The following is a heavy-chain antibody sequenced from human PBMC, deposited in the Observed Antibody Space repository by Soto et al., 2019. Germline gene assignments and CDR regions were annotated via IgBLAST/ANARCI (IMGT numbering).Heavy chain of an antibody. CDR1: GGSIRSYY. V-gene: IGHV4-59*01. J-gene: IGHJ4*02. Sequence: SETLSLTCTVSGGSIRSYYWTWIRQPPGKGLGWLGYIFYSGSTFYNPSLKSRVAISIHTSKSQFSLQLTSVTAADTAVYYCARGAADTAMVDSWGQGTLVTVSS. CDR2: IFYSGST. D-gene: IGHD5-18*01. CDR3: ARGAADTAMVDS.